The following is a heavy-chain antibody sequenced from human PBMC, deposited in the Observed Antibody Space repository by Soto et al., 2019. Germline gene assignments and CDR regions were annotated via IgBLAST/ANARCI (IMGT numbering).Heavy chain of an antibody. CDR2: IYWDDDK. D-gene: IGHD3-10*01. Sequence: QITLNESGPTLVKPTQTLTLTCTFSGFALSTSGVGVGWIRQPPGKALEWLALIYWDDDKRYSPSLKSRLTITKDTSKNQVVLTMTNMDPVDTAIYYCARRIRTSTTRGGTKYYFDYWGQGTLVTVSS. V-gene: IGHV2-5*02. CDR1: GFALSTSGVG. J-gene: IGHJ4*02. CDR3: ARRIRTSTTRGGTKYYFDY.